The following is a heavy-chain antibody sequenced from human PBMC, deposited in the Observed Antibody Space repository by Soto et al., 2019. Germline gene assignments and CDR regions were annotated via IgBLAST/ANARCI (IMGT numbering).Heavy chain of an antibody. Sequence: PGGSLRLSCAASGFTFSSYAMSWVRQAPGKGLEWVSAISGSGGSTYYADSVKGRFTISRDNSKNTLYLQMNSLRAEDTAVYYCARVDRRITIFGVVIFWFDPWGQGTLVTVSS. CDR2: ISGSGGST. CDR3: ARVDRRITIFGVVIFWFDP. D-gene: IGHD3-3*01. J-gene: IGHJ5*02. CDR1: GFTFSSYA. V-gene: IGHV3-23*01.